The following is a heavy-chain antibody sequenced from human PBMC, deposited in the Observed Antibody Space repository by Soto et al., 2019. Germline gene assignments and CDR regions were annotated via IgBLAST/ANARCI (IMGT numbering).Heavy chain of an antibody. CDR3: ARSPIAWSNYWYFDL. J-gene: IGHJ2*01. V-gene: IGHV3-33*01. Sequence: QVQLVESGGGVVQPGRSLRLSCAASGFTFSSYGMHWVRQAPGKGLEWVAVIWYDGSNKYYADSVKGRFTISRDNSKNTLYLQMNSLRAEDTAVYYCARSPIAWSNYWYFDLWGRGTLVTVSS. D-gene: IGHD6-13*01. CDR2: IWYDGSNK. CDR1: GFTFSSYG.